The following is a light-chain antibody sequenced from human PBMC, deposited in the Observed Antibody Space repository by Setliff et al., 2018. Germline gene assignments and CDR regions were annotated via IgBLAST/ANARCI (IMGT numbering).Light chain of an antibody. J-gene: IGLJ1*01. Sequence: QSALTQPASVSGSPGQSITISCTGTSRDVGYYNLVSWYQQHPGKAPKVILYDFKTRPSGVSDRFSGSKSGNTASLTISGLQAEDEADYYCCSYAGSSAFAFGTGTKVTVL. CDR2: DFK. V-gene: IGLV2-23*02. CDR1: SRDVGYYNL. CDR3: CSYAGSSAFA.